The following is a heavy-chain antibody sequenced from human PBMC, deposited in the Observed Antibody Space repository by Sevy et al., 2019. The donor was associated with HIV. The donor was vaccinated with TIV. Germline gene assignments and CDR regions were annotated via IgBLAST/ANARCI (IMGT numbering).Heavy chain of an antibody. J-gene: IGHJ3*01. CDR3: ARSITIFGVAPVGV. CDR2: INPNSGDT. D-gene: IGHD3-3*01. V-gene: IGHV1-2*02. Sequence: ASVKVSCKASGNSFTVYYFHWVRQAPGQGLEWMGWINPNSGDTHYAQSFQGRVTMTTDDSINAAYMELSRLTADDTAVYYCARSITIFGVAPVGVWGQGTMVTVSS. CDR1: GNSFTVYY.